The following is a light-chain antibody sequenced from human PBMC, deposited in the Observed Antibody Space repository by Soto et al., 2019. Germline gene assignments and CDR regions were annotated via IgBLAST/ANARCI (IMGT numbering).Light chain of an antibody. CDR3: QQRSNWPPKIT. Sequence: EIVLTQSPGTLSLSPGERATLSCRASQSLDINLAWYQQKPGQAPRLLIYDASNRATGIPARFSGSGSGTDFTLTISSLEPEDFAVYYCQQRSNWPPKITFGQGTRLEIK. V-gene: IGKV3-11*01. CDR2: DAS. J-gene: IGKJ5*01. CDR1: QSLDIN.